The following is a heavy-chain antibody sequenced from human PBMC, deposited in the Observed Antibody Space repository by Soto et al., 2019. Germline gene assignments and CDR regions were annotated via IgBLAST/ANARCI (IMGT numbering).Heavy chain of an antibody. CDR3: ARGGIVVVVAATGDY. D-gene: IGHD2-15*01. Sequence: ASVKVSCKASGYTFTGYYMHWVRQAPGQGLEWMGWINPNSGGTNYAQKFQGRVTMTRDTSISTAYMELSRLRSDDTAVYYCARGGIVVVVAATGDYWGQGTLVTSPQ. CDR1: GYTFTGYY. J-gene: IGHJ4*02. CDR2: INPNSGGT. V-gene: IGHV1-2*02.